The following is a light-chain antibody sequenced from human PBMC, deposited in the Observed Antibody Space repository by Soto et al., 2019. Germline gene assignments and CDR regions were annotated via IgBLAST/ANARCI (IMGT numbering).Light chain of an antibody. CDR3: QKYNSAPLT. V-gene: IGKV1-27*01. Sequence: DIQMTQSPSSLSVSVGDRVTITCRASQGISNYLAWYQQKPGKVPKLLIYAASSLRSGVPSRFSGSGSGTDLTLTISSLQPEDVATYYCQKYNSAPLTFGGGTKVDIK. CDR2: AAS. CDR1: QGISNY. J-gene: IGKJ4*01.